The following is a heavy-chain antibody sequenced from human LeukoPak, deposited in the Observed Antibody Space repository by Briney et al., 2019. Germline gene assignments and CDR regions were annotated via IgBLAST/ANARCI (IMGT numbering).Heavy chain of an antibody. Sequence: GESLRLSCGVSGFTFSSNSMNWVRQSPGKGLEWVSSISSSSYIPYADSVKGRFTISRDNAKNSLYLQMNSLRAEDTAVYYCASRSEFDYWGQGTLVTVSS. CDR3: ASRSEFDY. J-gene: IGHJ4*02. D-gene: IGHD3-16*02. V-gene: IGHV3-21*01. CDR2: ISSSSYI. CDR1: GFTFSSNS.